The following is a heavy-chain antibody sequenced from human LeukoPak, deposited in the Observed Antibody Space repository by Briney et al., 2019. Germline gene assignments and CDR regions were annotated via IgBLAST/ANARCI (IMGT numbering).Heavy chain of an antibody. CDR1: GFTFSSYE. Sequence: GGSLRLSCAASGFTFSSYEMNWVRQAPGKGLEWVSYISSSGSTIYYADSVKGRFTISRDNAKNPLYLQMNSLRAEDTAVYNCAREAAGGTKGVSGTFDIWGQGTMVTVSS. J-gene: IGHJ3*02. D-gene: IGHD6-13*01. CDR2: ISSSGSTI. V-gene: IGHV3-48*03. CDR3: AREAAGGTKGVSGTFDI.